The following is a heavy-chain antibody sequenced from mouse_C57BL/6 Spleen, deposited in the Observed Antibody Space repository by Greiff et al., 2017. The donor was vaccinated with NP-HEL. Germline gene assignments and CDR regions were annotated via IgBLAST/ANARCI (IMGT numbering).Heavy chain of an antibody. CDR1: GYTFTEYT. J-gene: IGHJ3*01. V-gene: IGHV1-62-2*01. CDR3: ARHEEVAYNYGSSSSWFAY. CDR2: FYPGSGSI. Sequence: VQLQQSGAELVKPGASVKLSCKASGYTFTEYTIHWVKQRSGQGLEWIGWFYPGSGSIKYNEKFKDKATLTADKSSSTVYMELSRLTSEDSAVYFCARHEEVAYNYGSSSSWFAYWGQGTLVTVSA. D-gene: IGHD1-1*01.